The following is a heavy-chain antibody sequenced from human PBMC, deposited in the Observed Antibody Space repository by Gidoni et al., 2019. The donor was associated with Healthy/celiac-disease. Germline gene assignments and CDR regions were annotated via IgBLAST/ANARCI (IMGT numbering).Heavy chain of an antibody. V-gene: IGHV3-15*01. J-gene: IGHJ4*02. CDR3: TTERYSGSYEGSYFDY. Sequence: EVQLVESGGGLVKPGGSLRLSCAASGFTFSNAWRSWVRPAPGKGLEWVGRIKSKTDGGTTDYAAPVKGRFTISRDDSKNTLYLQMNSLKTEDTAVYYCTTERYSGSYEGSYFDYWGQGTLVTVSS. D-gene: IGHD1-26*01. CDR1: GFTFSNAW. CDR2: IKSKTDGGTT.